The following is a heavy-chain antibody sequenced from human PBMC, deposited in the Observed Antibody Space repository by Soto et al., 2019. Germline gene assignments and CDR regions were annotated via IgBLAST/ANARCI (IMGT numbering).Heavy chain of an antibody. V-gene: IGHV4-4*02. CDR3: ARAYYDILTGPRYFDL. Sequence: SETLSLTCAVSGTSISTDDWWSWVRQAPGKGLEWIGYIIQSGVAHYNPSLKSRVTMSMDKSNNSFSMKLASVTAADTAVYYCARAYYDILTGPRYFDLWGRGTLVT. D-gene: IGHD3-9*01. CDR2: IIQSGVA. CDR1: GTSISTDDW. J-gene: IGHJ2*01.